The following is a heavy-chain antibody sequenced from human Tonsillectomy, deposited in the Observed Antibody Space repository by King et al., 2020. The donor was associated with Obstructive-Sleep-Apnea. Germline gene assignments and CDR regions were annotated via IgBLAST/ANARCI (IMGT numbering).Heavy chain of an antibody. Sequence: VQLVESGGGVVQPGRSLRLSCAASGFTFSSYSMHWVRQAPGKGLEWVALISYDGNKKYYADSVKGRFTISRDNSKSALFLQMNSLRAEDTALYYCAYFDSSGYYSYFDYWGQGTLVTVSS. CDR2: ISYDGNKK. D-gene: IGHD3-22*01. V-gene: IGHV3-30-3*01. CDR3: AYFDSSGYYSYFDY. J-gene: IGHJ4*02. CDR1: GFTFSSYS.